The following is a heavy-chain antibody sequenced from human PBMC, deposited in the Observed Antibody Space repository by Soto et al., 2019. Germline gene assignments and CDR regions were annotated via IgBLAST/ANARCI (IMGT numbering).Heavy chain of an antibody. CDR2: MNPNSGNT. V-gene: IGHV1-8*01. J-gene: IGHJ4*02. CDR3: ARGPSPDY. Sequence: NWMRQATGQGLEWMGWMNPNSGNTGYAQKFQGRVTMTRNTSISTAYMELSSLRSEDTAVYYCARGPSPDYWGQGTLVTVSS.